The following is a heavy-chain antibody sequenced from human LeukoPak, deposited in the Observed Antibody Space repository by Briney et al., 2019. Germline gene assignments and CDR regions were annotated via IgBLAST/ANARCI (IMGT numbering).Heavy chain of an antibody. D-gene: IGHD3-9*01. CDR1: GFTFSSYG. CDR2: ISYDGSNK. V-gene: IGHV3-30*18. CDR3: AKDPAWRLRYFDLPGTIDY. Sequence: GGSLRLSCAASGFTFSSYGMHWVRQAPGKGLERVAVISYDGSNKYFVDSVKGRFTISRDNSKNTVYLQMNSLRPEDTAVYYCAKDPAWRLRYFDLPGTIDYWGQGTLVTVSS. J-gene: IGHJ4*02.